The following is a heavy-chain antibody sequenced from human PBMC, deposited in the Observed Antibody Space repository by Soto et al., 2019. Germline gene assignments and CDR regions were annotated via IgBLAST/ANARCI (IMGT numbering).Heavy chain of an antibody. CDR1: GYTFTSYG. Sequence: GASVKVACKASGYTFTSYGISWVRQAPGQGLEWMGWISSYNGNTNYAQKLQGRFTMTTDTSTSTAYMELRSLRSDDTAVYYCARAMSGDSSGWYITGIYYGMDVWGQGTTVTVSS. CDR3: ARAMSGDSSGWYITGIYYGMDV. J-gene: IGHJ6*02. CDR2: ISSYNGNT. V-gene: IGHV1-18*01. D-gene: IGHD6-19*01.